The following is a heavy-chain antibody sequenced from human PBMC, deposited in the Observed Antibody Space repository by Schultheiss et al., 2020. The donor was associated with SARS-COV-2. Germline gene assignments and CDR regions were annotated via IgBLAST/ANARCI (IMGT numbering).Heavy chain of an antibody. CDR1: GGSISSYY. V-gene: IGHV4-59*12. Sequence: SETLSLTCTVSGGSISSYYWSWIRQPPGKGLEWIGYIYSSGLTDYNPSLKSRVTISVDTSKNQFSLKLSSVTAADTAVYYCARRRYGMDVWGQGTTVTVSS. CDR2: IYSSGLT. J-gene: IGHJ6*02. CDR3: ARRRYGMDV.